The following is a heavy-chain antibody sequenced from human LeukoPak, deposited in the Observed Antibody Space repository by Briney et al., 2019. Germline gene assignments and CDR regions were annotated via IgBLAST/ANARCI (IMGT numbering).Heavy chain of an antibody. CDR1: GFTFGSYS. CDR2: ISSSSSYI. J-gene: IGHJ6*02. Sequence: PGGSLRLSCAASGFTFGSYSMNWVRQAPGKGLEWVSSISSSSSYIYYADSVKGRFTISRDNAKNSLYLQMNSLRAEDTAVYYCARDSSGWYNGYYGMDVWGQGTTVTVSS. V-gene: IGHV3-21*01. D-gene: IGHD6-19*01. CDR3: ARDSSGWYNGYYGMDV.